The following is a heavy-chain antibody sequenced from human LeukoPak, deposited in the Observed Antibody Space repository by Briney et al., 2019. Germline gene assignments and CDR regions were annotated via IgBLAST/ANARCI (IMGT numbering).Heavy chain of an antibody. CDR1: GGSISSGGYY. CDR2: IYHSGST. J-gene: IGHJ4*02. Sequence: PSETLSLTCTVSGGSISSGGYYWSWIRQPPGKGLEWIGYIYHSGSTYYNPSLKSRVTISVDASKNQFSLKLSSVTAADTAVYYCARGPPPAESSEYYYDSSGINPFDYWGQGTLVTVSS. CDR3: ARGPPPAESSEYYYDSSGINPFDY. V-gene: IGHV4-30-2*01. D-gene: IGHD3-22*01.